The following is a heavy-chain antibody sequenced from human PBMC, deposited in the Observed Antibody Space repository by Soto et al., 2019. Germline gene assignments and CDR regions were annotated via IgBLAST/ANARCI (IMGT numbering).Heavy chain of an antibody. CDR1: GFTFSTYT. V-gene: IGHV3-23*01. CDR2: INGGGGSP. CDR3: AKARCSTSNCYVPDY. Sequence: EVHLLESGGGLAQPGGSLRLSCAASGFTFSTYTMNWVRRAPGKGLEWVSTINGGGGSPSYADSVQGRFTISRDNPKNTLYLQLNSLTVDDTATYYCAKARCSTSNCYVPDYWGQGAPVTVSS. J-gene: IGHJ4*02. D-gene: IGHD2-2*01.